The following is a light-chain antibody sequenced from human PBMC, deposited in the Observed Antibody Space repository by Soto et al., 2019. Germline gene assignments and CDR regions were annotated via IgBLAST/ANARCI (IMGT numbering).Light chain of an antibody. CDR2: DVS. V-gene: IGLV2-11*01. CDR1: SSDVGGYNY. J-gene: IGLJ1*01. Sequence: QSALTQPRSVSGSPGQSVTISCTGTSSDVGGYNYVSWYQQHPGKAPKLMIYDVSKRPSGVPDRFSGSKSGNTASLTISGLRAEDEADYYCCSYVGRNTYVFGTGTQLTVL. CDR3: CSYVGRNTYV.